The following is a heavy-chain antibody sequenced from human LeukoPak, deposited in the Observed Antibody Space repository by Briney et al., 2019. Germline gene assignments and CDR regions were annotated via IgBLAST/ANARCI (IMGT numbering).Heavy chain of an antibody. CDR3: ARKRITIFGVVTGNDY. V-gene: IGHV4-38-2*01. CDR2: IYQSGRT. Sequence: SETLSLTCAVSGYAISSGYFWGWIRQPPGKGLEWIGSIYQSGRTYYNPSLKSRVTISVDTSKNQFSLKLSSVTAADTAVYYCARKRITIFGVVTGNDYWGQGTLVTVSS. CDR1: GYAISSGYF. J-gene: IGHJ4*02. D-gene: IGHD3-3*01.